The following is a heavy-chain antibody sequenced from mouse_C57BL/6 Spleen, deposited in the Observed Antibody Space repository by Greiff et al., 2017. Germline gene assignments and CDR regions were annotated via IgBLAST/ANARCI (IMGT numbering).Heavy chain of an antibody. CDR1: GYTFTSYW. Sequence: QVQLQQPGAELVRPGSSVKLSCKASGYTFTSYWMHWVKQMPIQGLEWIGNIDPSDSETHYNQKFKDKATLTVDKSSSTAYMQLSSLTSEDSAVYYCARFITTVAHFDYWGQGTTLTVSS. J-gene: IGHJ2*01. CDR3: ARFITTVAHFDY. D-gene: IGHD1-1*01. CDR2: IDPSDSET. V-gene: IGHV1-52*01.